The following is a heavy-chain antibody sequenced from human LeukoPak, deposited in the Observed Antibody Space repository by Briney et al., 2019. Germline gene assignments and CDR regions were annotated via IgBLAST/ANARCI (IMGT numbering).Heavy chain of an antibody. D-gene: IGHD2-2*01. CDR2: IIPILGIA. Sequence: GASVKVSCKASGGTFSSYAISWVRQAPGQGLERMGRIIPILGIANYAQKFQGRVTITADKSTSTAYMELSSLRSEDTAVYYCASAPPHCSSTSCYYYYGMDVWGQGTTVTVSS. J-gene: IGHJ6*02. CDR1: GGTFSSYA. V-gene: IGHV1-69*04. CDR3: ASAPPHCSSTSCYYYYGMDV.